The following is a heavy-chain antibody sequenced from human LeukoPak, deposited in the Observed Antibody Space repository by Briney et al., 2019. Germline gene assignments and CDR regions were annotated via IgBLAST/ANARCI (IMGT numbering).Heavy chain of an antibody. D-gene: IGHD6-13*01. J-gene: IGHJ4*02. CDR2: IRYDGSNK. V-gene: IGHV3-30*02. Sequence: GGSLRSSCAASGITFSTYGMHWVRQAPGKGLGGVAFIRYDGSNKYYADSVKGRFTISRDNSKNTLFLQMNSLRPEDTAMYYCAKDWGGSSWYFDYWGQGTLVTVSS. CDR1: GITFSTYG. CDR3: AKDWGGSSWYFDY.